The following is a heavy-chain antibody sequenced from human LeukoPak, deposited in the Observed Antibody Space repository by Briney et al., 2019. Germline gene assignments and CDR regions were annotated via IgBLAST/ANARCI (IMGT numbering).Heavy chain of an antibody. CDR3: ARVRLVIDY. CDR2: ISSRGSTI. Sequence: PGGSLRLSCAVSGFTFSDYYMSWIRQVPGKGLEWVSYISSRGSTIYYADSVKGRFTISRDNAKNSLYLQMNGLRAEDTAVYYCARVRLVIDYWGQGTLVTVSS. J-gene: IGHJ4*02. V-gene: IGHV3-11*01. CDR1: GFTFSDYY.